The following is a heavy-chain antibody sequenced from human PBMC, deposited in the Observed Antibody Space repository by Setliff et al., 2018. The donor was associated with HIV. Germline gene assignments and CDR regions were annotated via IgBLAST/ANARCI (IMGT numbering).Heavy chain of an antibody. CDR2: INHSRST. CDR1: GGSFSGSY. J-gene: IGHJ6*03. V-gene: IGHV4-34*01. Sequence: SETLSLTCAVYGGSFSGSYWNWIRQPPGKGLEWIGEINHSRSTNYNPSLKSRVTISVDTSKNQFSLKLSSVTAADTAVYYCAKYSSSWNYYSYYMNVWGKGTTVTVSS. CDR3: AKYSSSWNYYSYYMNV. D-gene: IGHD6-6*01.